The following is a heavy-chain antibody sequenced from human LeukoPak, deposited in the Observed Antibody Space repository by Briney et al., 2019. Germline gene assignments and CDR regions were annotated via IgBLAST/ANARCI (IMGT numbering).Heavy chain of an antibody. CDR1: GFTFSSYE. CDR2: ISSNGGST. J-gene: IGHJ4*02. CDR3: ARGHVLLWFGESNRTDY. V-gene: IGHV3-64*01. D-gene: IGHD3-10*01. Sequence: PGGSLRFSCAASGFTFSSYEMNWVRQAPGKGLEYASAISSNGGSTDYANSVKGRFTISRDNSKNTLYLQMGSLRAEDMAVYYCARGHVLLWFGESNRTDYWGQGTLVTVSS.